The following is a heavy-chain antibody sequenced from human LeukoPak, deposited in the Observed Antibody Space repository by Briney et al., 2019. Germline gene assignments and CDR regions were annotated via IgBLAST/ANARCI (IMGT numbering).Heavy chain of an antibody. CDR1: GASFGDTTYY. D-gene: IGHD3-22*01. Sequence: PSETLSLTCTVVGASFGDTTYYWAWIRQPPGKGLEWIGSIYFSETKYNPSLKSRITISGDTSKNQFSLKLSSVTAANTAVFICASPSKLVISRGGFDIWGQGTMVTVSA. V-gene: IGHV4-39*01. J-gene: IGHJ3*02. CDR3: ASPSKLVISRGGFDI. CDR2: IYFSET.